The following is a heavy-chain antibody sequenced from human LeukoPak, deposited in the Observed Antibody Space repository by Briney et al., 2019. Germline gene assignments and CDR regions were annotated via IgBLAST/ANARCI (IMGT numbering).Heavy chain of an antibody. J-gene: IGHJ3*02. CDR2: IGSSGTYK. Sequence: GGSLRLSCAASGFTFSSYSMNWVRQAAGKGLEWVSSIGSSGTYKYYADSVKGRFTISRDNAKNSLYLQLNSLRAEDTAVYYCARRHSVSRSFDWLPRGAFDIWGQGTMVTVSS. CDR3: ARRHSVSRSFDWLPRGAFDI. D-gene: IGHD3-9*01. V-gene: IGHV3-21*01. CDR1: GFTFSSYS.